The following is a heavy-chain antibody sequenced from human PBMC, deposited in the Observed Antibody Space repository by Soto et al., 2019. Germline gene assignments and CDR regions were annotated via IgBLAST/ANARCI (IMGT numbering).Heavy chain of an antibody. D-gene: IGHD2-21*02. CDR1: GFTFSTYG. CDR2: IWYDGSQK. CDR3: VKDHCGGDCYSEPYFDF. J-gene: IGHJ4*02. Sequence: GVSLRLSCAACGFTFSTYGMHWVRQAQGKGLEWMTVIWYDGSQKYYGDSVNGRFTISRDNSKNTVYLQMNSLRVEDTAVYYCVKDHCGGDCYSEPYFDFWGRGSQVTVSS. V-gene: IGHV3-33*06.